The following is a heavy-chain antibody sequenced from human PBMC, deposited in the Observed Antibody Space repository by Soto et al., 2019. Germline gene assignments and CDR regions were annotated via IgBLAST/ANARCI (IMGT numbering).Heavy chain of an antibody. J-gene: IGHJ4*02. CDR2: INAGNGNT. V-gene: IGHV1-3*01. CDR1: GYTFTSYA. CDR3: ARDFRYYDSSGSFDY. D-gene: IGHD3-22*01. Sequence: ASVKVSCKASGYTFTSYAMHWVRQAPGQRLEWMGWINAGNGNTKYSQKFQGRVTITRDTSASTAYMELRSLRSDDTAVYYCARDFRYYDSSGSFDYWGQGTLVTVSS.